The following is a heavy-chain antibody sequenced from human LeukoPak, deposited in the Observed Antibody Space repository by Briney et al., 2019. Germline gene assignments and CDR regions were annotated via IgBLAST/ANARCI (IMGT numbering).Heavy chain of an antibody. V-gene: IGHV4-39*07. J-gene: IGHJ4*02. CDR3: AARGQGSSLSYFVY. CDR2: IYYGGST. CDR1: GDSISGSSYY. Sequence: KPSETLSLTCTVSGDSISGSSYYWGWIRQPPGKGLEWIGNIYYGGSTYHNPSLKSRVSISVDTSNNQFSLKLSSVTAADTAVYYCAARGQGSSLSYFVYWGQGTLVTVSS. D-gene: IGHD3-10*01.